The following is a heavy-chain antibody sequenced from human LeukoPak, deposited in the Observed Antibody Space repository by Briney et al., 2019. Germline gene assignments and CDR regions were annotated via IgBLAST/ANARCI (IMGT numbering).Heavy chain of an antibody. D-gene: IGHD5-12*01. CDR1: GGSISSYY. J-gene: IGHJ5*02. V-gene: IGHV4-34*01. Sequence: SETLSLTCTVSGGSISSYYWSWIRQPPGKGLEWIGEINHSGSTNYNPSLKSRVTISVDTSKNQFSLKLSSVTAADTAVYYCARGYSGYDAWGQGTLVTVSS. CDR3: ARGYSGYDA. CDR2: INHSGST.